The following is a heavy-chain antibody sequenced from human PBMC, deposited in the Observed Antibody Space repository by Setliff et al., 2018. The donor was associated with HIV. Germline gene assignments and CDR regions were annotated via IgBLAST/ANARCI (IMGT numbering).Heavy chain of an antibody. Sequence: LSLTCSVSGDSIGTYYWNWIRQTPGKRLEWIGFFYYGGSTDYNPALKSRVAISVDTSRNRVSLKMTSVTAADTAVYYCARARLLGGFLSWGRGALVTVS. CDR3: ARARLLGGFLS. D-gene: IGHD7-27*01. V-gene: IGHV4-59*01. J-gene: IGHJ5*02. CDR1: GDSIGTYY. CDR2: FYYGGST.